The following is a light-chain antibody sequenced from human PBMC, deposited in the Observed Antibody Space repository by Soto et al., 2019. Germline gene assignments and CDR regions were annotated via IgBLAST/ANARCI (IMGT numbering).Light chain of an antibody. CDR3: SSYTTTNTYV. CDR2: EVS. V-gene: IGLV2-14*01. J-gene: IGLJ1*01. Sequence: SVLTQPASVSGSPGQSITISCTGTSSDVGGYNYVSWSQQHPGKAPKLMIYEVSNRPSGVSNRFAGSKSGNTASLTISGLQAEDEDDYYCSSYTTTNTYVFGTGTKVTIL. CDR1: SSDVGGYNY.